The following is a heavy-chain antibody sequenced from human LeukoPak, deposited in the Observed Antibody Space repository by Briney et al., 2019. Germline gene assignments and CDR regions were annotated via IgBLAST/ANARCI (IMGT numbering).Heavy chain of an antibody. J-gene: IGHJ4*02. CDR1: GFTFSSYS. CDR2: ISSSSSTI. V-gene: IGHV3-48*01. Sequence: GGSLRLSCAASGFTFSSYSMNWVRQAPGKGLEWVSYISSSSSTIYYADSVKGRFTISRDNSKNTLYLQMNSLRAEDTAVYYCARAVSSGYEFDYFDYWGQGTLVTVSS. D-gene: IGHD5-12*01. CDR3: ARAVSSGYEFDYFDY.